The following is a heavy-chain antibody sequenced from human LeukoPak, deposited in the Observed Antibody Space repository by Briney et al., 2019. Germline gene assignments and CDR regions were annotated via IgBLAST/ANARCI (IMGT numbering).Heavy chain of an antibody. J-gene: IGHJ4*02. V-gene: IGHV3-23*01. CDR2: ISGSGGNT. CDR1: GFTFSSYA. Sequence: GGSLRLSCAASGFTFSSYAMSWVRQAPGKGLEWVSAISGSGGNTYYADSVKGRFTISRDNSKNTLYLQMNSLRAEDTAVYYCARDGGYSYGYFYYWGQGTLVTVSS. CDR3: ARDGGYSYGYFYY. D-gene: IGHD5-18*01.